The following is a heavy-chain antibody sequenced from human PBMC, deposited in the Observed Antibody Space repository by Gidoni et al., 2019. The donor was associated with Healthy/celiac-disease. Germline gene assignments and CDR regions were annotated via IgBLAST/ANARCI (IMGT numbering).Heavy chain of an antibody. CDR3: ARSHYDFWSGYSLGYFDY. Sequence: QVQLVQSGAEVKKPGASVKVSCKASGYTFTSYYMHWVRQAPGQGLEWMGIINPSGGSTSYAQKFQGRVTMTRDTSTSTVYMELSSLRSEDTAVYYCARSHYDFWSGYSLGYFDYWGQGTLVTVSS. J-gene: IGHJ4*02. D-gene: IGHD3-3*01. CDR2: INPSGGST. V-gene: IGHV1-46*03. CDR1: GYTFTSYY.